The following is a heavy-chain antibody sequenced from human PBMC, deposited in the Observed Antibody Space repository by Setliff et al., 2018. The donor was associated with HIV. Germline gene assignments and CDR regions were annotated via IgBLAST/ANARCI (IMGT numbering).Heavy chain of an antibody. V-gene: IGHV4-39*07. CDR2: IYYSGST. CDR1: GGSISRDSYY. D-gene: IGHD3-3*01. Sequence: PSETLSLTCDVSGGSISRDSYYWAWIRQPPGKGLEWIGTIYYSGSTHYNPSLKSRLTISVDMSKNQLSLKLSSVTAADTAVYYCLLWTGYYTYWFFDLWGRGALVTVSS. CDR3: LLWTGYYTYWFFDL. J-gene: IGHJ2*01.